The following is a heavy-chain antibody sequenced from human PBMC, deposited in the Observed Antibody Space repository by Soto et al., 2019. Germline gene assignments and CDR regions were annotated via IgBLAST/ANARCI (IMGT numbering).Heavy chain of an antibody. V-gene: IGHV4-59*01. Sequence: KTSETLSLTCTVSGGSISNYYWIWIRQPPGKGLEWIGYIYYTGITDYNPSLKSRITISADTSKNQFSLHLSSVTAADTAVYYCARGRGGYYYFDYWAKGTMVXVS. CDR3: ARGRGGYYYFDY. CDR2: IYYTGIT. J-gene: IGHJ4*02. D-gene: IGHD5-18*01. CDR1: GGSISNYY.